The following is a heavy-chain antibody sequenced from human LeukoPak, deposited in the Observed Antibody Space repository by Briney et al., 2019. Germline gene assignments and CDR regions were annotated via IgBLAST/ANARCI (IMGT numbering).Heavy chain of an antibody. CDR3: ASTVTSDIVVVPAAIAWFDP. CDR2: IIPIFGTA. CDR1: GGTVSSYA. Sequence: SVKVSCKASGGTVSSYAISWVRQAPGQGLEWMGGIIPIFGTANYAQKFQGRVTITADESTSTAYMELSSLRSEDTAVYYCASTVTSDIVVVPAAIAWFDPWGQGTLVTVSS. J-gene: IGHJ5*02. D-gene: IGHD2-2*01. V-gene: IGHV1-69*01.